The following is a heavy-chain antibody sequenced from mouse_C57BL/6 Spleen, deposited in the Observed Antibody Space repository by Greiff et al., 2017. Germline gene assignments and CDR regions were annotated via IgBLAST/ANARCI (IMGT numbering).Heavy chain of an antibody. CDR1: GYTFTSYW. D-gene: IGHD1-1*01. V-gene: IGHV1-72*01. J-gene: IGHJ1*03. Sequence: QVQLQQPGAELVKPGASVTLSCKASGYTFTSYWMHWVQQRPGRGLEWIGRIDPNSGGTKYNEQFKSQATLTVDKPSSTDYMQLSSLKSEDSEVYYCASYYYYGSSYWYFDVWGTGTTVTVSS. CDR2: IDPNSGGT. CDR3: ASYYYYGSSYWYFDV.